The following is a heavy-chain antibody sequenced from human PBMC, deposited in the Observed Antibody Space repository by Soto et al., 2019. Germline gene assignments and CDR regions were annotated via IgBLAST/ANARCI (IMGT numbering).Heavy chain of an antibody. J-gene: IGHJ4*02. Sequence: XSVKVSCKASGYTFTSFYMHWVRQAPGQGLEWMGIINPTDGTTTYAQKLQDRVTMTTDTSTSTVYMELSSLRSEDTALYYCARDDDSGGYFVDYWGQGPLVTVSS. CDR3: ARDDDSGGYFVDY. CDR1: GYTFTSFY. V-gene: IGHV1-46*01. D-gene: IGHD1-26*01. CDR2: INPTDGTT.